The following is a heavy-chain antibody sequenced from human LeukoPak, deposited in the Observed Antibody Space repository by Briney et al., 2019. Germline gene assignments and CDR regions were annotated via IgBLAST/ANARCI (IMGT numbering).Heavy chain of an antibody. CDR2: ISGSGGST. D-gene: IGHD6-19*01. CDR1: GFTFSSYA. Sequence: PGGSLRLSCAASGFTFSSYAMSWVRQAPGKGLEWVSAISGSGGSTYYADSVKGRFTISRDNSKNTLYLQMNSLRAEDTAVYYCAKTSDSAVAGTGSDWYFDLWGRGTLVTVSS. CDR3: AKTSDSAVAGTGSDWYFDL. J-gene: IGHJ2*01. V-gene: IGHV3-23*01.